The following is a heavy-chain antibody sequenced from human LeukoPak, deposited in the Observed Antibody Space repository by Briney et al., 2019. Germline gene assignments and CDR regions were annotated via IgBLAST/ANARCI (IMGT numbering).Heavy chain of an antibody. CDR2: IYPADSDT. CDR1: GYSLTSYW. J-gene: IGHJ4*02. Sequence: GESLKISCKASGYSLTSYWIGWVRQVPGKGLEWMGIIYPADSDTSYSPSFQGQVIISADKSISTAYLQWSSLKASDTAMYYCARQGFYGDYYFDYWGQGTLVTVSS. CDR3: ARQGFYGDYYFDY. D-gene: IGHD4-17*01. V-gene: IGHV5-51*01.